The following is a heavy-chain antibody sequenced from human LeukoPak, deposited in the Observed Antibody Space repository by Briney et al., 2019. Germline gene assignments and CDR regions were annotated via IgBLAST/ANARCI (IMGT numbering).Heavy chain of an antibody. Sequence: GGSLRLSCAASGFTFSSYSMNWVRQAPGEGLEWVSSISSSSSYIYYADSVKGRFTISRDNAKNSLYLQMNSLRAEDTAVYYCARGVVSPRGGYYGMDVWGQGTTVTVSS. CDR3: ARGVVSPRGGYYGMDV. CDR1: GFTFSSYS. D-gene: IGHD3-16*01. CDR2: ISSSSSYI. V-gene: IGHV3-21*01. J-gene: IGHJ6*02.